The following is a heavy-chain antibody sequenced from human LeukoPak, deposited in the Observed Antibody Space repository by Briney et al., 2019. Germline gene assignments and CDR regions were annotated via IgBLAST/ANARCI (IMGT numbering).Heavy chain of an antibody. J-gene: IGHJ6*02. CDR2: INHSGST. CDR1: GGSFSNYY. V-gene: IGHV4-34*01. CDR3: AREPYYYYGMDV. Sequence: SETLSLTCAVYGGSFSNYYWSWIRQPPGKGLEWIGEINHSGSTNYNPSLKSRVTISVDTSKNQFSLKLSSVTAADTAVYYCAREPYYYYGMDVWGQGTTVTVSS.